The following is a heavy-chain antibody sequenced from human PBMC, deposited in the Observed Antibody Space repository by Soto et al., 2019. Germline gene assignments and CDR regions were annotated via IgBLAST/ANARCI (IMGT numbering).Heavy chain of an antibody. CDR2: IYYSGTT. CDR3: ARARSATPFDL. D-gene: IGHD2-15*01. Sequence: QVQLQEAGPGLVKPSQPLSLTCTVSGGSISSGDYYWSWIRQPPGKGLEWIGYIYYSGTTYYNPSLTGRVTTSVDTSKNQSSLTLSSVTAADTAVYYCARARSATPFDLWGRGTLVTFSS. CDR1: GGSISSGDYY. J-gene: IGHJ2*01. V-gene: IGHV4-30-4*01.